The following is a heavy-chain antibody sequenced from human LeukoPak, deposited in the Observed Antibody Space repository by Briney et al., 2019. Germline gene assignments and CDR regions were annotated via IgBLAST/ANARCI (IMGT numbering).Heavy chain of an antibody. D-gene: IGHD3-10*01. CDR3: ARDGPVLGVRENPSFDY. Sequence: ASVKLSCKASGDTVTSYATNGVRQVPGQGLEWMGWISTNTGNPTYAQGCTGRFVFSLDTSVSTAYLQISSLKAEDTAVYYCARDGPVLGVRENPSFDYGGQGTLVTVSS. J-gene: IGHJ4*02. V-gene: IGHV7-4-1*02. CDR1: GDTVTSYA. CDR2: ISTNTGNP.